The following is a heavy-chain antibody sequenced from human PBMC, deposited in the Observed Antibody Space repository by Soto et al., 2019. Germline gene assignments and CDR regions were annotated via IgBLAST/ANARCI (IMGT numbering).Heavy chain of an antibody. CDR1: GFTFSSYA. CDR2: TSASGNSA. Sequence: EVQLLESGGALEQPGGSLRLSCAASGFTFSSYAMSWVRQAPGKGLEWVSATSASGNSASYTVSVKGRFTISRDNSKNTLYLQMTSLRAEDTALYYCATYTVITPFDYWGQGTLVTVSS. CDR3: ATYTVITPFDY. D-gene: IGHD4-17*01. V-gene: IGHV3-23*01. J-gene: IGHJ4*02.